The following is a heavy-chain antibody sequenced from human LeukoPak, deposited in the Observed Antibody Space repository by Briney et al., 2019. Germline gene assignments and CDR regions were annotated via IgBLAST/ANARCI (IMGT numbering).Heavy chain of an antibody. J-gene: IGHJ6*02. CDR1: GFTFSSYW. D-gene: IGHD3-16*01. V-gene: IGHV3-7*01. CDR3: AREGGYQYYYAMDV. CDR2: IKGDASEK. Sequence: GGSLRLSCAASGFTFSSYWMTWVRQTPGKGLEWVANIKGDASEKYYEDSVKGRFTISRDNAKNSLYLQMSSLRAEDAAVYYCAREGGYQYYYAMDVWGQGTTVTVSS.